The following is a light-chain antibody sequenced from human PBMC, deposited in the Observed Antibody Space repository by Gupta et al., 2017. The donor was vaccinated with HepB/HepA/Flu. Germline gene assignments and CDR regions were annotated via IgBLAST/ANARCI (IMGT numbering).Light chain of an antibody. CDR1: KLGDKY. CDR2: QDS. J-gene: IGLJ2*01. V-gene: IGLV3-1*01. Sequence: SYELTQPPSVSVSPGQTASITCSGDKLGDKYACWYQQKPGQSPVLVIYQDSKRPSGIPERFSGSNSGNTATLTISGTQAMDESYYYCQAWDSSTVVFGGGTKLNVL. CDR3: QAWDSSTVV.